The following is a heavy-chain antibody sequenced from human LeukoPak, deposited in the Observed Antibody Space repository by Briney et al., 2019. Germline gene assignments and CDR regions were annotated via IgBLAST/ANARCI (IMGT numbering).Heavy chain of an antibody. CDR2: ISSSSSYI. CDR3: ARFRSSGWIPPFDY. D-gene: IGHD6-19*01. V-gene: IGHV3-21*01. J-gene: IGHJ4*02. CDR1: EFTFSSYS. Sequence: GGSLRLSCAASEFTFSSYSMNWVRQAPGKGLEWVSSISSSSSYIYYADSVKGRFTISRDNAKNSLYLQMNSLRAEDTAVYYCARFRSSGWIPPFDYWGQGTLVTVSS.